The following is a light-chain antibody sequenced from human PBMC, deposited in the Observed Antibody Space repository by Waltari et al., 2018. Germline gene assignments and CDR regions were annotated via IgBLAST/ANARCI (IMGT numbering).Light chain of an antibody. Sequence: DIQMTQSPSAMSASLGDRVTITCRASQGISISVAWFQQKPGQVPKRLIYAASALQRGVPSRFSGSGSGTEFTLTISSLQPEDFATYYCLQYNTFPWTFGQGTKVEIK. CDR2: AAS. J-gene: IGKJ1*01. CDR1: QGISIS. V-gene: IGKV1-17*03. CDR3: LQYNTFPWT.